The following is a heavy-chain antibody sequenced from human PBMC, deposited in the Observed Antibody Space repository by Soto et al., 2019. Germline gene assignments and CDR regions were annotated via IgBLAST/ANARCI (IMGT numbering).Heavy chain of an antibody. D-gene: IGHD1-26*01. Sequence: QVQLVQSGAEVKKPGSSVKVSCKASGGTFSSYSINWVRQAPGQGLEWMGEIIPIFGTANYAQKFQGRVTITADESTITAYMEPSSLRSEDTAVYYCARDGGRHSGGIDYWGQGTLVTVSS. J-gene: IGHJ4*02. V-gene: IGHV1-69*01. CDR1: GGTFSSYS. CDR3: ARDGGRHSGGIDY. CDR2: IIPIFGTA.